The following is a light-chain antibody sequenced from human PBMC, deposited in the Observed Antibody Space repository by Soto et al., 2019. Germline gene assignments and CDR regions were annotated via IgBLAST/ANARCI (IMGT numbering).Light chain of an antibody. J-gene: IGLJ1*01. CDR3: QSYDSSLSGFYV. CDR1: SSNIGAGYD. V-gene: IGLV1-40*01. Sequence: QPVLTQPPSVSGAPGQRVTISCTGSSSNIGAGYDVHWYQQLPGTAPKLLIYGNSNRPSGVPDRFSGSKSGTSASLAITGRQPEDEADYYCQSYDSSLSGFYVFGTGTKLTVL. CDR2: GNS.